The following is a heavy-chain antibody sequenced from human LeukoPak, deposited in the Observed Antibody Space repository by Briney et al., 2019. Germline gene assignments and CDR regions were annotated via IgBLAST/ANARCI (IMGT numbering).Heavy chain of an antibody. CDR2: ISAYNGNT. Sequence: ASVKVSCKASGYTFTSYGISWVRQAPGQGLEWMGWISAYNGNTNYAQKLQGRVTMTTDTSTSTAYVELRRLRSDDTAVYYCERDSYYDILTHIYYWGQGTLVTVSS. CDR3: ERDSYYDILTHIYY. J-gene: IGHJ4*02. V-gene: IGHV1-18*04. CDR1: GYTFTSYG. D-gene: IGHD3-9*01.